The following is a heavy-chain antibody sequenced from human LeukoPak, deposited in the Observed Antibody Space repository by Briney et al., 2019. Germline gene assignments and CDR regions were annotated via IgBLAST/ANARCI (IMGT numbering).Heavy chain of an antibody. Sequence: GGSLRLSCAASGFTFSSYAMHWVRQAPGKGLEWVAVISYDGSNKYYADSVKGRFTISRDNAKNSLYLQMNSLRAEDTAVYYCARARHYYGSGSYSKWGQGTLVTVSS. V-gene: IGHV3-30-3*01. CDR1: GFTFSSYA. CDR2: ISYDGSNK. D-gene: IGHD3-10*01. CDR3: ARARHYYGSGSYSK. J-gene: IGHJ4*02.